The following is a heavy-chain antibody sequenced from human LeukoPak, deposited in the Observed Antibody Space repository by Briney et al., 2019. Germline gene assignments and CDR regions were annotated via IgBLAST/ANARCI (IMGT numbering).Heavy chain of an antibody. Sequence: SVKVSCKASGGTFSSYAISWVRQAPGQGLEWMGGIIPIFGTANYAQKFQGRVTITADESTSTAYMELSSLRSEDTAVYYCARSYDSSGPDAFDIWGQGTMVTVSS. V-gene: IGHV1-69*13. CDR3: ARSYDSSGPDAFDI. CDR1: GGTFSSYA. D-gene: IGHD3-22*01. CDR2: IIPIFGTA. J-gene: IGHJ3*02.